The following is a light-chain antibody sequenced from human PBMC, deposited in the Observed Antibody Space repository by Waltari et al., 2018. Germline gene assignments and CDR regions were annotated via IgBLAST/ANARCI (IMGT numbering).Light chain of an antibody. CDR1: QTVDSW. CDR3: QQYISYPWT. J-gene: IGKJ1*01. V-gene: IGKV1-5*03. Sequence: EIQMTQSPSPLSASVGDRVLMSCRASQTVDSWLAWYQQKPGQAPKLLIYKASSLESGVPSRFSGSGSGTEFTLTISSLQPDDFATYYCQQYISYPWTFGQGTKVEIK. CDR2: KAS.